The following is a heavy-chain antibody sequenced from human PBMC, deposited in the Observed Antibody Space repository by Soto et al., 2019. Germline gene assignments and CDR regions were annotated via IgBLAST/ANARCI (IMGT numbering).Heavy chain of an antibody. D-gene: IGHD3-10*01. V-gene: IGHV4-59*01. J-gene: IGHJ6*03. Sequence: QVQLQESGPGLVKPSETLSLTCTVSGGSISSYYWSWIRQPPGKGLEWIGYIYYSGSTNYNPSLKSRVTISVDTSKNQFSLKLSSVTAADTAVYYCARVGLLWFGELLPNPINPYYSYYLDVWGKGTTVTVSS. CDR1: GGSISSYY. CDR2: IYYSGST. CDR3: ARVGLLWFGELLPNPINPYYSYYLDV.